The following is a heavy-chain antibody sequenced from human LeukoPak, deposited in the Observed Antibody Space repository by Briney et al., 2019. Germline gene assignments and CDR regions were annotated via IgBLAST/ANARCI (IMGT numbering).Heavy chain of an antibody. CDR3: ARDEWYCSSTSCYALDSYGMDV. J-gene: IGHJ6*02. D-gene: IGHD2-2*01. CDR1: GGTFSSYA. Sequence: WASVKVSCKASGGTFSSYAISWVRQASGQGLEWMGGIIPIFGTANYAQKFQGRVTITADESTSTAYMELSSLRSEDTAVYYCARDEWYCSSTSCYALDSYGMDVWGQGTTVTVSS. V-gene: IGHV1-69*13. CDR2: IIPIFGTA.